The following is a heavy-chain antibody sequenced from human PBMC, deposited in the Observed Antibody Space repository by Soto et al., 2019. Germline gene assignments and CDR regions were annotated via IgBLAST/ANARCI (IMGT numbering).Heavy chain of an antibody. V-gene: IGHV4-61*08. CDR2: IYYSGST. CDR1: NVSIGSGGYY. CDR3: ARHVREVGSSWYFDY. D-gene: IGHD6-13*01. J-gene: IGHJ4*02. Sequence: ASETLSLTCTVSNVSIGSGGYYWSWIRQHPGKGLEWIAYIYYSGSTNYNPSLKSRVTISVDTSKNQFSLKLSSVTAADTAVYYCARHVREVGSSWYFDYWGQGTLVTVSS.